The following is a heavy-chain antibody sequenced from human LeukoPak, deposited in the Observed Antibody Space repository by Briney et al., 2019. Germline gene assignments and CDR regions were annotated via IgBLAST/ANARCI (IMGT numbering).Heavy chain of an antibody. D-gene: IGHD3-3*01. Sequence: GESLKISCKGSGYSLTSYWIGWVRQMPGKGLEWMGIIYPGDSDTRYSPSFQGQVTISADKSISTAYLQWSSLKASDTAMYYCARRYGVFWNPLNYFDYWGQGTLVTVSS. J-gene: IGHJ4*02. CDR2: IYPGDSDT. CDR1: GYSLTSYW. V-gene: IGHV5-51*01. CDR3: ARRYGVFWNPLNYFDY.